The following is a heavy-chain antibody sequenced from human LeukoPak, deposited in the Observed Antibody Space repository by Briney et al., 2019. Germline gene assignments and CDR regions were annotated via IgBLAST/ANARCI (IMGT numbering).Heavy chain of an antibody. V-gene: IGHV4-59*01. CDR2: IYYSGST. CDR1: GGSISSYY. Sequence: SETLSLTCTVSGGSISSYYWSWIRQPPGKGLEWIGYIYYSGSTNYNPSLESRVTISVDTSKNQFSLKLSSVTAADTAVYYCARTERDGYNGNWGQGTLVTVSS. D-gene: IGHD5-24*01. CDR3: ARTERDGYNGN. J-gene: IGHJ4*02.